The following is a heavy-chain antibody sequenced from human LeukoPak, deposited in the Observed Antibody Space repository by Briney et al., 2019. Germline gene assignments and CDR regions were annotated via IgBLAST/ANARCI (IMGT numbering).Heavy chain of an antibody. J-gene: IGHJ6*03. CDR3: ARDLIDYGDYFYYYYYMDV. CDR2: INSDGSST. D-gene: IGHD4-17*01. V-gene: IGHV3-74*01. CDR1: GFTFSSYW. Sequence: PGGSLRLSCAASGFTFSSYWMHWVRQAPGKGLVWVSRINSDGSSTSYADSVKGRSTISRDNAKNTLYLQMNSLRAEDTAVYYCARDLIDYGDYFYYYYYMDVWGKGTTVTVSS.